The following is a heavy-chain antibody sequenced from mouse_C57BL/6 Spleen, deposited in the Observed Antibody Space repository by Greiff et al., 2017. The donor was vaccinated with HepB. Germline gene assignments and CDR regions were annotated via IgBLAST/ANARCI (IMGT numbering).Heavy chain of an antibody. V-gene: IGHV5-6*01. CDR2: ISSGGSYT. D-gene: IGHD1-1*01. CDR3: ARQGETTVVADWYFDV. CDR1: GFTFSSYG. J-gene: IGHJ1*03. Sequence: EVKVVESGGDLVKPGGSLKLSCAASGFTFSSYGMSWVRQTPDKRLEWVATISSGGSYTYYPDSVKGRFTISRDNAKNTLYLQMSSLKSEDTAMYYCARQGETTVVADWYFDVWGTGTTVTVSS.